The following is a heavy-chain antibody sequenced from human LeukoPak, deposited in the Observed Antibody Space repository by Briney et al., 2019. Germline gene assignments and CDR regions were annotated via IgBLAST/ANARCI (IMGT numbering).Heavy chain of an antibody. CDR2: ISWNSGSI. D-gene: IGHD2-2*01. CDR1: GFTFDDYA. CDR3: AKGFDSVVVVPAAP. V-gene: IGHV3-9*01. Sequence: GGFLRLSCAASGFTFDDYAMHWVRQAPGKGLEWVSGISWNSGSIGYADSVKGRFTISRDNAKNSLYLQMNSLRAEDTALYYCAKGFDSVVVVPAAPWGQGTLVTVSS. J-gene: IGHJ5*02.